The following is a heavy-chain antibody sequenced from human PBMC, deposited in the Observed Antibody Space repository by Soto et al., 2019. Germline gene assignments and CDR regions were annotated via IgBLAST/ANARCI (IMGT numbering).Heavy chain of an antibody. D-gene: IGHD6-19*01. CDR2: ISSSGGST. Sequence: EVQLLESGGGLVQPGGSLRLSCAASGFTFSSHGMNWVRQAPGKGLEWVSAISSSGGSTYYADSVKGRFTISRDNSKNTLYLQMNSPRAEDTAVYYCATAVAGLPYGLDVWGQGTTVTVSS. J-gene: IGHJ6*02. CDR1: GFTFSSHG. CDR3: ATAVAGLPYGLDV. V-gene: IGHV3-23*01.